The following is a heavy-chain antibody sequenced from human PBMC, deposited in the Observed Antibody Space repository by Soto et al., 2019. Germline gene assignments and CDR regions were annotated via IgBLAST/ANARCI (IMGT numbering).Heavy chain of an antibody. Sequence: PSETLSLTCAVYGGSFSGYYWSWIRQPPGKGLEWIGEINHSGSTNYNPSLKSRVTISVDTSKNQFSLKLSSVTAADTAVYYCARGLLVVVVAATGHPNWFDPWGQGTLVTVSS. CDR2: INHSGST. D-gene: IGHD2-15*01. CDR3: ARGLLVVVVAATGHPNWFDP. J-gene: IGHJ5*02. CDR1: GGSFSGYY. V-gene: IGHV4-34*01.